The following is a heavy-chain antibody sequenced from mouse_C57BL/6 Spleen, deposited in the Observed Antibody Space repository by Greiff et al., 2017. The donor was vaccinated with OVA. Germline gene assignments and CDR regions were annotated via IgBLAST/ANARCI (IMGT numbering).Heavy chain of an antibody. V-gene: IGHV3-6*01. J-gene: IGHJ4*01. CDR1: GYSITSGYY. Sequence: EVKLVESGPGLVKPSQSLSLTCSVTGYSITSGYYWNWIRQFPGNKLEWMGYISYDGSNNYNPSLKNRISITRDTSKNQFFLKLNSVTTEDTATYYCARGGDYDRDAMDYWGQGTSVTVSS. D-gene: IGHD2-4*01. CDR2: ISYDGSN. CDR3: ARGGDYDRDAMDY.